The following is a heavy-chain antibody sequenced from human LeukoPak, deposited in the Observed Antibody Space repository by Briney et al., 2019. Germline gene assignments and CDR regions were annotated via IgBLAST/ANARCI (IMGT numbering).Heavy chain of an antibody. D-gene: IGHD3-3*01. CDR1: GFTFSSYA. CDR3: AKDGKYYDFWSGYYSRSYYYYMDV. Sequence: PGGSLRLSCAASGFTFSSYAMSWVRQAPGKGLEWVSAISGSGGSTYYADSVKSRFTISRDNSKNTLYLQMNSLRAEDTAVYYCAKDGKYYDFWSGYYSRSYYYYMDVWGKGTTVTVSS. J-gene: IGHJ6*03. V-gene: IGHV3-23*01. CDR2: ISGSGGST.